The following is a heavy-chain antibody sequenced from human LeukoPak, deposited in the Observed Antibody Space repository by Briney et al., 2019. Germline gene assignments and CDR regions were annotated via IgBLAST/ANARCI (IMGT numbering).Heavy chain of an antibody. Sequence: GGSLRLSCAASGFTFSSYAMSWVRQAPGKGLEWVSAISGSGGSTYYADSVKGRFTISRDNSKNTLYLQMNSLRAEDTAVYYCANSGDTAKYYYSSYMDVWGKGTTVTVSS. CDR3: ANSGDTAKYYYSSYMDV. V-gene: IGHV3-23*01. D-gene: IGHD5-18*01. J-gene: IGHJ6*03. CDR1: GFTFSSYA. CDR2: ISGSGGST.